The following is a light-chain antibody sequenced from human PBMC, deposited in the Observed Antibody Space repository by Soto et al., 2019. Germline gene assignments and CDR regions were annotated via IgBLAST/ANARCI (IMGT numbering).Light chain of an antibody. V-gene: IGKV1-5*01. Sequence: DIQMTQSPATLSASVGDRVTITCWASQSIGSWLAWYQQKPGEAPKLLIYDASTLLSGVPSRFSGSGSGTEFTLTISSLQPDDFATYYCQQFSIFALTFGGGTEVEIK. CDR2: DAS. CDR3: QQFSIFALT. CDR1: QSIGSW. J-gene: IGKJ4*01.